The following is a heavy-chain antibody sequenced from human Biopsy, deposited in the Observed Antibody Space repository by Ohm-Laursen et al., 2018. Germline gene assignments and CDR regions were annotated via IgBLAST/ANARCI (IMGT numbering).Heavy chain of an antibody. Sequence: GESLKISCKVSGYTFTSYDISWVRQAPGQGLEWMGWISPYNDKTSYPPKLQDRVTMTADTSTNTAHMELRSLRSDDTAVYYCARVFCTSTTCYGLLDNWGQGTVVTVSS. CDR2: ISPYNDKT. CDR3: ARVFCTSTTCYGLLDN. V-gene: IGHV1-18*01. J-gene: IGHJ4*02. CDR1: GYTFTSYD. D-gene: IGHD2/OR15-2a*01.